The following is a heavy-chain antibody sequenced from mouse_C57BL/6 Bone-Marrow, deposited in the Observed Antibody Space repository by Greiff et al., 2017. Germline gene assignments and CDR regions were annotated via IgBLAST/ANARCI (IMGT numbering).Heavy chain of an antibody. V-gene: IGHV5-4*01. Sequence: EVQRVESGGGLVKPGGSLKLSCAASGFTFSSYAMSWVRQTPEKRLEWVATISDGGSYTYYPDNVKGRFTISRDNAKNNLYLQMSHLKSEDTAMYYCARDELGYYYAMDYWGQGTSVTVSS. D-gene: IGHD4-1*01. CDR2: ISDGGSYT. J-gene: IGHJ4*01. CDR3: ARDELGYYYAMDY. CDR1: GFTFSSYA.